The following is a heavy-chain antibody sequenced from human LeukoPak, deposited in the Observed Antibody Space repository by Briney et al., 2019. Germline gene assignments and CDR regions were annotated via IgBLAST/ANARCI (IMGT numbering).Heavy chain of an antibody. D-gene: IGHD2-15*01. CDR3: AWGYCGGGSCYSFDY. CDR1: GFIFSNYA. V-gene: IGHV3-23*01. CDR2: ISDSGGST. J-gene: IGHJ4*02. Sequence: GSLRLSCAASGFIFSNYAMSWVRQAPGKGLEWVSGISDSGGSTYYADSVEGRFTISRDNSKNTLYLQMNSLRAEDTAVYYCAWGYCGGGSCYSFDYWGQGNMVTVS.